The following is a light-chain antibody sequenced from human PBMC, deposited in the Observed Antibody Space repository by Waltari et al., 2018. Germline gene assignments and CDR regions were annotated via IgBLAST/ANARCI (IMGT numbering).Light chain of an antibody. CDR3: QQYDNWLGT. J-gene: IGKJ1*01. CDR1: HSIRSN. CDR2: GAS. V-gene: IGKV3-15*01. Sequence: EIVMTQSPATLSVFAGERATLACRASHSIRSNLAWYQHKPGQAPRLLIYGASTRATGIPARFSGSGSATEFTRTISSLQSEDFAVYFCQQYDNWLGTFGQGTKVEIK.